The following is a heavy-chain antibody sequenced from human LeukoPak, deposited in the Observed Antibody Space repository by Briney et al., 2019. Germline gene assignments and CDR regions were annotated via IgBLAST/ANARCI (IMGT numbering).Heavy chain of an antibody. CDR3: AKSIVGATGAYRH. Sequence: GESLKLSCKGSGYSFSGIWIAWVRQRPGKGLEWMGTIYPGDSDIRYSPSFQGQVSMSADKSISTAYLQWSSLKASDTATYYCAKSIVGATGAYRHWGQGTRVTVSS. CDR2: IYPGDSDI. CDR1: GYSFSGIW. J-gene: IGHJ4*02. V-gene: IGHV5-51*01. D-gene: IGHD1-26*01.